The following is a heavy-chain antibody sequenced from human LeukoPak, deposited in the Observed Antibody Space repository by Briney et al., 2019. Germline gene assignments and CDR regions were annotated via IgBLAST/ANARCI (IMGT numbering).Heavy chain of an antibody. J-gene: IGHJ4*02. CDR1: GFTFSSYG. Sequence: GGSLRLSCAASGFTFSSYGMHWVRQAPGKGLKWVAFIRYDGSDKYYGDSVKGRFTISRDNSMNTLYLQMNSLRAEDTAVYYCARGPSGYHNTGGQGTLVTVSS. CDR3: ARGPSGYHNT. CDR2: IRYDGSDK. V-gene: IGHV3-30*02. D-gene: IGHD5-12*01.